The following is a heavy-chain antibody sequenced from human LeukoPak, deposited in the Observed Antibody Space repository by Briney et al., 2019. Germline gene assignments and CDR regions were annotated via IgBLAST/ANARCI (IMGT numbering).Heavy chain of an antibody. D-gene: IGHD4-17*01. CDR3: SSDPNGDYVGAFDM. Sequence: GGSLRLSCAASGFTFSSYWMSWVRQAPGKGLEWVANIKQDGSEKYYVDSVKGRFTVSRDNSKNTLFLQMNDLRAEDTGLYYCSSDPNGDYVGAFDMWGPGTMVTVAS. CDR2: IKQDGSEK. J-gene: IGHJ3*02. V-gene: IGHV3-7*03. CDR1: GFTFSSYW.